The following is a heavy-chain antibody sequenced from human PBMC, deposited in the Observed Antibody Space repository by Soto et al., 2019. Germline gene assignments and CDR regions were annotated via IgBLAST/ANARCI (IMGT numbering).Heavy chain of an antibody. CDR1: GYTLTELS. CDR2: FDPEDGET. Sequence: ASVKVSCKVSGYTLTELSMHWVRQAPGKGLEWMGGFDPEDGETIYAQKFQGRVTMTEDTSTDTAYMELSSLRSEDTAVYYCAILISTPPKISWFDPGGRETLVTVSS. V-gene: IGHV1-24*01. CDR3: AILISTPPKISWFDP. D-gene: IGHD3-3*02. J-gene: IGHJ5*02.